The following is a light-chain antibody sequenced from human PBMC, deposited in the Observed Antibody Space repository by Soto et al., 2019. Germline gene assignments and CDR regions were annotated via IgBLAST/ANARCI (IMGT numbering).Light chain of an antibody. CDR1: SSDVGGYNY. CDR3: SSYGGTNSLKV. J-gene: IGLJ2*01. V-gene: IGLV2-8*01. CDR2: EVS. Sequence: QSALTQPPSASGSPGQSVTISCTGTSSDVGGYNYVSWYQQHPGKAPKVMMYEVSKRPSGVPDRFSGSKSGNTASLTVSGLQAEDEADYYCSSYGGTNSLKVFGGGNKLTVL.